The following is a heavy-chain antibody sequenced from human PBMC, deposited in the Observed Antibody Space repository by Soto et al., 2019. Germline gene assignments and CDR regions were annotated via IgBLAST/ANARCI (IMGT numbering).Heavy chain of an antibody. V-gene: IGHV1-69*13. J-gene: IGHJ4*02. D-gene: IGHD1-7*01. CDR1: GGTFSSYA. Sequence: SVKVSCKASGGTFSSYAISWVRQAPGQGLEWMGGIIPIFGTANYAQKFQGRVTITADESTSTAYMGLSSLRSEDTAVYYCARVGRPRALELPDYWGQGTLVTVSS. CDR3: ARVGRPRALELPDY. CDR2: IIPIFGTA.